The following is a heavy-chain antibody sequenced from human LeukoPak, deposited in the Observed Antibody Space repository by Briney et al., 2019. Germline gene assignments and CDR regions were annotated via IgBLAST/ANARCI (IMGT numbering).Heavy chain of an antibody. Sequence: GASVKVSCKASGGTFISYAISWVRQAPGQGLEWMGGIIPIFGTANYAQKFQGRVTMTEDTSTDTAYMELSSLRSEDTAVYYCATTYCTNGVCHVHFDYWGQGTLVTVSS. D-gene: IGHD2-8*01. CDR3: ATTYCTNGVCHVHFDY. CDR2: IIPIFGTA. CDR1: GGTFISYA. J-gene: IGHJ4*02. V-gene: IGHV1-69*06.